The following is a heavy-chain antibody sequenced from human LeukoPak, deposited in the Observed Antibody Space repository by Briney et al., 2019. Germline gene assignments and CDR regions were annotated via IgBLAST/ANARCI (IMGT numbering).Heavy chain of an antibody. J-gene: IGHJ4*02. CDR3: ARSPPWWELSSKYYFDY. V-gene: IGHV1-2*02. CDR1: GYTFTGYY. Sequence: GASVKVSCKASGYTFTGYYIHWVRQAPGQSLEWMGWVTPNTGGTNYAQKFQGRVTMTRDTSISTAYMELSRLRSDDTAVYYCARSPPWWELSSKYYFDYWGQGTLVTVSS. D-gene: IGHD1-26*01. CDR2: VTPNTGGT.